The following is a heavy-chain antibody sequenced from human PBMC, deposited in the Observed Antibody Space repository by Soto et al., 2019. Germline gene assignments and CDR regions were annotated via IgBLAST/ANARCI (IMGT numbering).Heavy chain of an antibody. CDR2: ISAYNGNT. Sequence: GSSVKVSCKASGYTFTSYGISWVRQAPGQGLEWMGWISAYNGNTNYAQKLQGRVTMTTDTSTSTAYMELRSLRSDDTAVYYCASMKDSNHLNWLDPSAPRTLVT. D-gene: IGHD4-4*01. J-gene: IGHJ5*02. V-gene: IGHV1-18*01. CDR1: GYTFTSYG. CDR3: ASMKDSNHLNWLDP.